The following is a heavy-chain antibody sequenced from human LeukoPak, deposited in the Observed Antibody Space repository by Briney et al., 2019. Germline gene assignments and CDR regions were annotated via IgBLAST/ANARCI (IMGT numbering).Heavy chain of an antibody. J-gene: IGHJ5*02. CDR1: GYTFTSYG. CDR3: ARGSPPYSSGSVGFDP. CDR2: INAGNGNT. D-gene: IGHD6-19*01. V-gene: IGHV1-3*01. Sequence: ASVKVSCKASGYTFTSYGISWVRQAPGQRLEWMGWINAGNGNTKYSQKFQGRVTITRDTSASTACMELSSLRSEDTAVYYCARGSPPYSSGSVGFDPWGQGTLVTVSS.